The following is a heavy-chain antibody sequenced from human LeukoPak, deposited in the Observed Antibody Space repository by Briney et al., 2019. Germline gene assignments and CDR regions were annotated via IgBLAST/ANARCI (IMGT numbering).Heavy chain of an antibody. V-gene: IGHV1-2*02. Sequence: ASVKVSRKASGYTFTGYYIYWVRQAPGQGLEWMGWINPKNGGTSYSQKFQGRVTMIRDTSISTVYMELNRLTSDDTAVYYCARDVMFNYWGQGTLVAVSS. CDR2: INPKNGGT. CDR1: GYTFTGYY. CDR3: ARDVMFNY. J-gene: IGHJ4*02.